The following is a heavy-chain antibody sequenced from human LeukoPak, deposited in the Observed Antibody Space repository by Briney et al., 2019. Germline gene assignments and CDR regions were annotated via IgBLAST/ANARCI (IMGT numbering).Heavy chain of an antibody. CDR2: INTDGSST. J-gene: IGHJ4*02. Sequence: GGSLRLSCAASGFIFSNYWMHWVRQAPGKGLVWVSHINTDGSSTTYADPVKGRFTISRDNAKNTLYLQMNSLRAEDTAVYYCARVGYCSSTSCYAVDYWGQGTLVTVSS. CDR1: GFIFSNYW. V-gene: IGHV3-74*01. D-gene: IGHD2-2*01. CDR3: ARVGYCSSTSCYAVDY.